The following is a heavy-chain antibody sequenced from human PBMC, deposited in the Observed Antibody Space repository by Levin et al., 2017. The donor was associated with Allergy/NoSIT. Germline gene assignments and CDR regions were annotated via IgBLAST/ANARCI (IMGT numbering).Heavy chain of an antibody. CDR1: GGSFSNYY. CDR3: ARGPPVDYYDRSGFYYPFDH. CDR2: INHSGST. V-gene: IGHV4-34*01. Sequence: SETLSLSCAVYGGSFSNYYWSWIRQAPGKGLEWIGEINHSGSTNYNPSIKSRVTIAVDTSKNHFSLKLNSVTAADTAVFYCARGPPVDYYDRSGFYYPFDHWGQGTLVTVSS. J-gene: IGHJ4*02. D-gene: IGHD3-22*01.